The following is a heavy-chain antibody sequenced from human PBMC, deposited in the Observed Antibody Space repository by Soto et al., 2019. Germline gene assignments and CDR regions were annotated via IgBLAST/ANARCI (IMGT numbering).Heavy chain of an antibody. Sequence: GGSLRLSCAASGFTFSSFAMSWVRQAPGKGLEWVSSIRGSGGSTYYAGSVKGRFTISRDNSKDTLYLQMNSLRAEDTAVYYCAGYLGGRPSLGYHYYGMDVWGRGTTVTVSS. CDR1: GFTFSSFA. V-gene: IGHV3-23*01. CDR2: IRGSGGST. D-gene: IGHD2-15*01. J-gene: IGHJ6*02. CDR3: AGYLGGRPSLGYHYYGMDV.